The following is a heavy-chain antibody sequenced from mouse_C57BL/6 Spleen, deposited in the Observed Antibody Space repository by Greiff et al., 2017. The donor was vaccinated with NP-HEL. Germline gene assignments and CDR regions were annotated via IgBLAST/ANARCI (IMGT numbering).Heavy chain of an antibody. CDR3: TPTTYDYAMDY. J-gene: IGHJ4*01. V-gene: IGHV14-1*01. CDR1: GFNIKDYY. Sequence: EVQLQQSGAELVRPGASVKLSCTASGFNIKDYYMHWVKQRPEQGLEWIGRIDPEDGDTEYAPKFQGKATMTADTSSNTAYLQLSSLTSDDTAVYFCTPTTYDYAMDYWGQGTSVTVSS. CDR2: IDPEDGDT. D-gene: IGHD5-5*01.